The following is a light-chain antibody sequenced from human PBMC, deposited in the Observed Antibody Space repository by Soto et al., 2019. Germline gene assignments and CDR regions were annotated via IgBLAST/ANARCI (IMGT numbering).Light chain of an antibody. V-gene: IGKV3-15*01. CDR3: QQYNNWPLT. J-gene: IGKJ4*01. CDR2: VAS. Sequence: EIVMTQSPATLAVSPGDTVTPSCRASQSIRSNLAWYQQKPGQTPRLLIYVASTRATGIPARFTGSGSGTDFTLTISSLQSEDCAIYYCQQYNNWPLTFGGGTKVDIK. CDR1: QSIRSN.